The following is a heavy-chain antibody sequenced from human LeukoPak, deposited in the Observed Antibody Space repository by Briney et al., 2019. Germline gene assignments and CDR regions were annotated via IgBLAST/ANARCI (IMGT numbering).Heavy chain of an antibody. J-gene: IGHJ4*02. V-gene: IGHV1-2*06. Sequence: GASVKVSCKASGYTLTGYYMHWVRRAPGQGLKWMGRINPNSGGTNYAQKFQGRVTMTRDTSISTAYMELSRLRSDDTAVYYCASLGAYYYDSSGYYYADFDYWGQGTLVTVSS. CDR3: ASLGAYYYDSSGYYYADFDY. D-gene: IGHD3-22*01. CDR1: GYTLTGYY. CDR2: INPNSGGT.